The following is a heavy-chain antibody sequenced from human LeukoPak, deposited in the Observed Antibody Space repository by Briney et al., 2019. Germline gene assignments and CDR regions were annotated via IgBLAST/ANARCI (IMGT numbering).Heavy chain of an antibody. J-gene: IGHJ4*02. D-gene: IGHD3-10*01. CDR1: GFTFSSYG. CDR3: AKGRGQGFDY. Sequence: PGGSLRLSCAASGFTFSSYGMHWVRQAPGKGLEWVAVISYDGSNKYYADSVKGRFTISRDNSKNTLYLQMNSLRVEDTAVYYCAKGRGQGFDYWGQGTLVTVSS. V-gene: IGHV3-30*18. CDR2: ISYDGSNK.